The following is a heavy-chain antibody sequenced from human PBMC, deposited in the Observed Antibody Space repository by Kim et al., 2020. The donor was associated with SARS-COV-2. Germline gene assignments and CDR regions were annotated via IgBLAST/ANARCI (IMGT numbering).Heavy chain of an antibody. CDR3: AGGPGDSTFYFDY. J-gene: IGHJ4*02. D-gene: IGHD2-21*02. Sequence: SAKEVQGRVTMTRDTYNSTAYMELSRLRSDDTAVYYCAGGPGDSTFYFDYWGQGTLVTVSS. V-gene: IGHV1-2*02.